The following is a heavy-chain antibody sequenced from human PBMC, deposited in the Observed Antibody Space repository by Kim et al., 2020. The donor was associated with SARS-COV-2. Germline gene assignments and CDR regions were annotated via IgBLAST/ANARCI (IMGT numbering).Heavy chain of an antibody. J-gene: IGHJ4*02. D-gene: IGHD5-18*01. Sequence: SETLSLTCTVSGDSIDSGTFYWTWIRQPAGAGLEWIGRVLSTGTTKYNPSLQSRVPISLETSFNRFSLRLTSVTATDTAVYFCARGRYAYGYFDSWGQGTVVAVSS. CDR1: GDSIDSGTFY. CDR3: ARGRYAYGYFDS. CDR2: VLSTGTT. V-gene: IGHV4-61*02.